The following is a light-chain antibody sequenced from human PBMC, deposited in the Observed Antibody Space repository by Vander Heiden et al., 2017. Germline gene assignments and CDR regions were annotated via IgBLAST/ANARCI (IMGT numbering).Light chain of an antibody. J-gene: IGKJ1*01. Sequence: DIQMTQSPASLSASVADRVTITRQASQTISNYLNWHQQKPGKAPNLLIYGASTLQTGVPSRFSGSGFGTDFTLTIISLQPEDSATYYCQQSDSAPLTFGQGTKVEIK. V-gene: IGKV1-39*01. CDR1: QTISNY. CDR2: GAS. CDR3: QQSDSAPLT.